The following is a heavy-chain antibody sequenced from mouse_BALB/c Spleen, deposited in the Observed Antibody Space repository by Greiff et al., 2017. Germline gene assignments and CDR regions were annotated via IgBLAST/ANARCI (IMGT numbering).Heavy chain of an antibody. CDR3: TRDYDYAMDY. J-gene: IGHJ4*01. V-gene: IGHV5-6-4*01. CDR2: ISSGGSYT. Sequence: EVQVVESGGGLVKPGGSLKLSCAASGFTFSSYTMSWVRQTPEKRLEWVATISSGGSYTYYPDSVKGRFTISRDNAKNTLYLQMSSLKSEDTAMYYCTRDYDYAMDYWGQGTSVTVSS. D-gene: IGHD2-3*01. CDR1: GFTFSSYT.